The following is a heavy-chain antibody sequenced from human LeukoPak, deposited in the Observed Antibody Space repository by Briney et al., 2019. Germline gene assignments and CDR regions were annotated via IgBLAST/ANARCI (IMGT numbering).Heavy chain of an antibody. V-gene: IGHV4-39*07. Sequence: SETLSLTCTVSGGSISSSSYYWGWIRQPPGKGLEWIGSIYYSGSTYYNPSLKSRVTISVDTSKNQFSLKLSSVTAADTAVYYCARERRVDADMVQNFDYWGQGTLVTVSS. CDR1: GGSISSSSYY. J-gene: IGHJ4*02. D-gene: IGHD5-18*01. CDR3: ARERRVDADMVQNFDY. CDR2: IYYSGST.